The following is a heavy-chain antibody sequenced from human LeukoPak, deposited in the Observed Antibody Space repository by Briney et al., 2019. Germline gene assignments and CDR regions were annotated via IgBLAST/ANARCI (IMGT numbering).Heavy chain of an antibody. J-gene: IGHJ4*02. CDR1: GGTFSSYA. Sequence: ASVKVSCKASGGTFSSYAISWVRQAPGQGLEWMGGIIPIFGTANYAQKFQGRVTITTDESTSTAYMELRSLRSDDTAVYYCARVESGYYYDSSGYYRAHYWGQGTLVTVSS. V-gene: IGHV1-69*05. D-gene: IGHD3-22*01. CDR2: IIPIFGTA. CDR3: ARVESGYYYDSSGYYRAHY.